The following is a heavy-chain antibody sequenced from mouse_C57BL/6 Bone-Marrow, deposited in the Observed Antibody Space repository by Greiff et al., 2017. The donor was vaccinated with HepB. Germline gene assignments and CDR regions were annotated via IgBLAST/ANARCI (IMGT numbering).Heavy chain of an antibody. CDR3: ARMVTPDYYAMDY. CDR1: GFSLTSYG. V-gene: IGHV2-2*01. J-gene: IGHJ4*01. CDR2: IWSGGST. D-gene: IGHD2-2*01. Sequence: VKLQESGPGLVQPSQSLSITCTVSGFSLTSYGVHWVRQSPGKGLEWLGVIWSGGSTDYNAAFISRLSISKDNSKSQVFFKMNSLQADDTAIYYCARMVTPDYYAMDYWGQGTSVTVSS.